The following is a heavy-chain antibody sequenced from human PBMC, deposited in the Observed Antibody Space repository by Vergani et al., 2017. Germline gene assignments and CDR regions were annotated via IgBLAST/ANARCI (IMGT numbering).Heavy chain of an antibody. CDR3: ARASLRALVGYYYYMDV. CDR2: IFPSGNS. CDR1: GDSITNGGFS. Sequence: QLQLQESGSGLVKPSQTLSLTCAVSGDSITNGGFSWSWIRQPPGKGPEWIGYIFPSGNSDYNPSRKNRVSISLDKSKNQFSLWVNSVTAADTAVYFCARASLRALVGYYYYMDVWGKGKTVVVSS. J-gene: IGHJ6*03. V-gene: IGHV4-30-2*01. D-gene: IGHD3-16*02.